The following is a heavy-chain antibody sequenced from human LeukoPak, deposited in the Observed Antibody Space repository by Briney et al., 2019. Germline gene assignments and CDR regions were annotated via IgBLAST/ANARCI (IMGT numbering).Heavy chain of an antibody. CDR1: GYTFTSYG. D-gene: IGHD1-26*01. V-gene: IGHV1-18*01. CDR2: ISAYNGNT. J-gene: IGHJ4*02. CDR3: ARVVGATVDPFDY. Sequence: ASVKVSCKASGYTFTSYGISWVRQAPGQGLERMGWISAYNGNTNYAQKLQGRVTMTTDTSTSTAYTELRSLRSDDTAVYYCARVVGATVDPFDYWGQGTLVTVSS.